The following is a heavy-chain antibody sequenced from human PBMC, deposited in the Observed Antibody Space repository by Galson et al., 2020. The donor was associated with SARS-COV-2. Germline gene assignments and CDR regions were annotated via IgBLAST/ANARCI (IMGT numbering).Heavy chain of an antibody. CDR3: AKGRSGSYYDAFDI. V-gene: IGHV3-30*18. J-gene: IGHJ3*02. CDR1: GFTFSSYG. D-gene: IGHD1-26*01. CDR2: ISYDGSNK. Sequence: GSLRLSCAASGFTFSSYGMHWVRQAPGKGLEWVAVISYDGSNKYYADSVKGRFTISRDNSKNTLYLQMNSLRAEDTAVYYCAKGRSGSYYDAFDIWGQGTMVTVSS.